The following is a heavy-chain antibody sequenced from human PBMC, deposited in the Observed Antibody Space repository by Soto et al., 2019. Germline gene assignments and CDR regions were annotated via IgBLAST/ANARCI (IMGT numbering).Heavy chain of an antibody. CDR3: AREGYDTSGYYYFFV. CDR1: GGSISNYY. Sequence: QVQLQESGPGLVKPSETLSLTCSVSGGSISNYYWSWIRQPPGKGLEWIGYIYYSGNTNYNPSLKSRVTRSVDTSKNQFSLKLSSVTAADTAVYYCAREGYDTSGYYYFFVWGQGTLVTVSS. J-gene: IGHJ4*02. CDR2: IYYSGNT. D-gene: IGHD3-22*01. V-gene: IGHV4-59*01.